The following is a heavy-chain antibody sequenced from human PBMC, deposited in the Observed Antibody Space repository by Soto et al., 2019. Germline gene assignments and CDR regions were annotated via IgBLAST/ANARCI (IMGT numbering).Heavy chain of an antibody. J-gene: IGHJ4*02. V-gene: IGHV4-31*03. CDR2: IYYSGST. CDR1: GVSISSGGYY. CDR3: ARVRAWFGELRTVHFDY. D-gene: IGHD3-10*01. Sequence: QVQLQESGPGLVKPSQTLSLTCTVSGVSISSGGYYWSWIRQHPGKGLEGIGYIYYSGSTYYNPSLMSRVTISVDTSKNQFSLKLSSVTAADTAVYYCARVRAWFGELRTVHFDYWGQGTLVTVSS.